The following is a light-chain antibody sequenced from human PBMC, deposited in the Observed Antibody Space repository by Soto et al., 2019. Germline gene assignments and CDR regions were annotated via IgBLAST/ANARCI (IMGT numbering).Light chain of an antibody. CDR1: SGSVSTGYH. CDR3: VLYMGGGSYV. Sequence: QTVVTQEPSFSVSPGGTVTLTCGLTSGSVSTGYHPSWYHQTPGQAPRTLIYSTNTRSSGVPDRFSGSILGNKAALTIAGAQADDESDYYCVLYMGGGSYVFGTGTKLTVL. J-gene: IGLJ1*01. V-gene: IGLV8-61*01. CDR2: STN.